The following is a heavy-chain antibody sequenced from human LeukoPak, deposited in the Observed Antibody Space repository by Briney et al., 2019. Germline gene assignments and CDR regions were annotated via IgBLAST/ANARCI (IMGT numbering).Heavy chain of an antibody. CDR3: ARDALVIYDSNGYYF. J-gene: IGHJ1*01. CDR1: GYTFAGYY. Sequence: GASVKVSCKASGYTFAGYYMHWVRQAPGQGLEWMGRINPNSGGTNYAQKFQGRVTMTRDTSISTACMELSMLTSDDTAVYYCARDALVIYDSNGYYFWGQGTLVTVSS. D-gene: IGHD3-22*01. V-gene: IGHV1-2*06. CDR2: INPNSGGT.